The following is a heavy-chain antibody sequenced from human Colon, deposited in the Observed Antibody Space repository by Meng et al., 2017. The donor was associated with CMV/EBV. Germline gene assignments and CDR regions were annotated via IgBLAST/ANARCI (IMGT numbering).Heavy chain of an antibody. V-gene: IGHV1-2*02. CDR3: ARDRGNGSP. CDR2: VDPNNGDT. CDR1: GYTFNACW. Sequence: ASVKVSCKASGYTFNACWIHWVRQAPGQGLQWMGWVDPNNGDTNYAQNFQGRVAMTTDTSISTAYMELTNLRSDDTAVYFCARDRGNGSPWGQGTLVTVSS. D-gene: IGHD1-26*01. J-gene: IGHJ5*02.